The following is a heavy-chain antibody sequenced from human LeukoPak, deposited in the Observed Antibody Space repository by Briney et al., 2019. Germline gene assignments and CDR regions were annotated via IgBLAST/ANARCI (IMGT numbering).Heavy chain of an antibody. J-gene: IGHJ6*02. CDR1: GDTFSSYA. V-gene: IGHV1-69*04. Sequence: ASVKVSCKASGDTFSSYAISWVRQAPGQGLEWMGRIIPILGIANYAQKFQGRVTISAGKSTSTAYMELSSLRSEDTAVYYCARDRTVTTGDGAYYYYGMDVWGQGTTVTVSS. D-gene: IGHD4-11*01. CDR2: IIPILGIA. CDR3: ARDRTVTTGDGAYYYYGMDV.